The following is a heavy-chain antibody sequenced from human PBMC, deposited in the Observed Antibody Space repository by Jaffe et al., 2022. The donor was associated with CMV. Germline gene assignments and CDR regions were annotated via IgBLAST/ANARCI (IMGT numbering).Heavy chain of an antibody. D-gene: IGHD5-18*01. CDR1: GFTFSSYA. V-gene: IGHV3-23*01. CDR3: ANRVDTAMVYLQAPHLYGMDV. J-gene: IGHJ6*02. CDR2: ISGSGGST. Sequence: EVQLLESGGGLVQPGGSLRLSCAASGFTFSSYAMSWVRQAPGKGLEWVSAISGSGGSTYYADSVKGRFTISRDNSKNTLYLQMNSLRAEDTAVYYCANRVDTAMVYLQAPHLYGMDVWGQGTTVTVSS.